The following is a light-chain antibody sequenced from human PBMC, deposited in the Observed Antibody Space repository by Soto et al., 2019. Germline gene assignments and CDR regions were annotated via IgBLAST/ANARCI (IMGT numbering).Light chain of an antibody. CDR1: QDIRNH. V-gene: IGKV1-27*01. Sequence: DIQMTQSPSSLPASVGGRVTITCRASQDIRNHLVWYQQKPGKVPKLLIYRASTLQSGVPSRFSGSGSGTDFTLTISSLQPEDVATYYCQNYNTALWTFGQGTKVEIK. CDR3: QNYNTALWT. CDR2: RAS. J-gene: IGKJ1*01.